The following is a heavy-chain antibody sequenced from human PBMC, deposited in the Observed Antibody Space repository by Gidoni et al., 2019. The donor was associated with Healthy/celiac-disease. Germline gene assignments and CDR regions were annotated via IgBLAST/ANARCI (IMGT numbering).Heavy chain of an antibody. V-gene: IGHV1-2*06. CDR3: ARDLRAAYSSGWYGY. Sequence: QVQLVQSGAEVKKPGAAVKVSCKASGYTFTGYYMHWVRQAPGQGLEWMGRINPNSGGTNYAQKFQGRVPMTRDTSISTAYMELSRLRSDDTAVYYCARDLRAAYSSGWYGYWGQGTLVTVSS. J-gene: IGHJ4*02. D-gene: IGHD6-19*01. CDR1: GYTFTGYY. CDR2: INPNSGGT.